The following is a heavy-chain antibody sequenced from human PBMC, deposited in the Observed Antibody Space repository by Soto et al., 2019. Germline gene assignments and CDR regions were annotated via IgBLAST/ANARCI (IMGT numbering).Heavy chain of an antibody. D-gene: IGHD6-13*01. CDR1: GFTFSGYD. CDR3: AKLDRSSWFIGFDP. J-gene: IGHJ5*02. CDR2: ISGSGGTT. V-gene: IGHV3-23*01. Sequence: GGSLRLSCAASGFTFSGYDMSWVRQAPGRGLEWVSDISGSGGTTYYADSVKGRFTISRENSKNSLYLQMNSLRAEDTAVYYCAKLDRSSWFIGFDPWGQGTLVTVSS.